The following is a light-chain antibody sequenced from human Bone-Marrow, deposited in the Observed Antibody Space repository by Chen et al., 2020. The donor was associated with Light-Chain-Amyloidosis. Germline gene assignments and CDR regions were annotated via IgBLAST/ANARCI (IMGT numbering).Light chain of an antibody. V-gene: IGLV6-57*01. CDR3: QSYQGSSQGV. Sequence: NFMLTQPHSVSESPGKTVIISCTRSSGSIATNYVQWYQQRPGSSPTTVIYEDDQRPSGFPDRFSGSIDRSSKSASLTISGLKTEDEADYYCQSYQGSSQGVFGGGTKLTVL. J-gene: IGLJ3*02. CDR2: EDD. CDR1: SGSIATNY.